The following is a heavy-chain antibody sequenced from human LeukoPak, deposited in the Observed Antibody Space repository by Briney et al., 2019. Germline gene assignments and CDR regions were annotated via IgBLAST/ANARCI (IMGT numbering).Heavy chain of an antibody. CDR2: ISGSGGST. V-gene: IGHV3-23*01. Sequence: GGSLRLSCAASGFTFSSYAMSWVREAPGKGLEWVSAISGSGGSTYYADSVKGRFTISRDNAKNSLYLQMNSLRAEDTAVYYCARDGSSFIFDYWGQGTLVAVSS. J-gene: IGHJ4*02. CDR3: ARDGSSFIFDY. D-gene: IGHD6-6*01. CDR1: GFTFSSYA.